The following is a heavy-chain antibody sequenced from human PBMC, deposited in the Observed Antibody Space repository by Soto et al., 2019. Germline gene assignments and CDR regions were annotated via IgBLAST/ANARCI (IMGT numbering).Heavy chain of an antibody. CDR2: ISGSGGST. CDR1: GLTFSSYA. V-gene: IGHV3-23*01. J-gene: IGHJ5*02. D-gene: IGHD3-10*01. CDR3: AKDLAVGELFYDWFDP. Sequence: PGGSMRLSCAASGLTFSSYAMSWVRQTPEKGLEWVSAISGSGGSTYYADSVKGRFTIPRDNSKNTLYLQMNSLRAEDTAVYYCAKDLAVGELFYDWFDPWGQGTLVTVSS.